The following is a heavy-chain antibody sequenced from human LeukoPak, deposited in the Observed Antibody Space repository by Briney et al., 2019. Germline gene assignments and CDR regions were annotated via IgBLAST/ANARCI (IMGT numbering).Heavy chain of an antibody. CDR2: ISGSGGST. CDR1: RFTFSSYA. D-gene: IGHD2-8*01. CDR3: AKLATRTLMGGYFDY. V-gene: IGHV3-23*01. Sequence: GGSLRLSCAASRFTFSSYAMSWVRQAPGKGLEWVSAISGSGGSTYYADSVKGRFTISRDNSKNTLYLQMNSLRAEDTAVYYCAKLATRTLMGGYFDYWGQGTLVTVSS. J-gene: IGHJ4*02.